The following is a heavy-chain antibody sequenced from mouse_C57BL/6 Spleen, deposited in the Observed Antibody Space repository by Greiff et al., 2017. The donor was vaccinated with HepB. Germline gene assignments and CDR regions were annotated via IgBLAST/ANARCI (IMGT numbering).Heavy chain of an antibody. CDR1: GYSITSGYY. J-gene: IGHJ4*01. CDR3: ARDGHYRNYPYAMDY. D-gene: IGHD2-5*01. Sequence: VQLQESGPGLVKPSQSLSLTCSVPGYSITSGYYWNWIRQFPGNKLEWMGYISYDGSNNYNPSLKNRIAITRDTSKNQLFLKVNSVTTEDTATYDCARDGHYRNYPYAMDYGGQGTSVTGSS. CDR2: ISYDGSN. V-gene: IGHV3-6*01.